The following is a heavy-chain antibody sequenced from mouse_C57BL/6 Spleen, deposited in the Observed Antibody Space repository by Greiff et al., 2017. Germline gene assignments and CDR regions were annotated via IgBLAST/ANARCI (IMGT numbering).Heavy chain of an antibody. V-gene: IGHV1-77*01. J-gene: IGHJ1*03. CDR1: GYTFTDYY. D-gene: IGHD2-1*01. CDR3: ARSYPIGNNLYFEV. CDR2: IGPGSGST. Sequence: QVQLQESGAELVKPGASVKISCKASGYTFTDYYINWVKQRPGQGLEWIGEIGPGSGSTNYNEKFKGKATLTVDTSSSTAYMQLSSLTSEDSAVLYCARSYPIGNNLYFEVWGTGTTVTVSS.